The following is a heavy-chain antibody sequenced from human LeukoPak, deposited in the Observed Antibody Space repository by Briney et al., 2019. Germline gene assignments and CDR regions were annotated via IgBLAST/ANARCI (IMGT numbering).Heavy chain of an antibody. CDR3: ARDQLPYYYDSSGVDY. CDR1: GFTFSSYS. D-gene: IGHD3-22*01. V-gene: IGHV3-21*01. Sequence: GGSPRLSCAASGFTFSSYSMNWVRQAPGKGLEWVSSISSSSSYIYYADSVKGRFTISRDNAKNSLYLQMNSLRAEDTAVYYCARDQLPYYYDSSGVDYWGQGTLVTVSS. CDR2: ISSSSSYI. J-gene: IGHJ4*02.